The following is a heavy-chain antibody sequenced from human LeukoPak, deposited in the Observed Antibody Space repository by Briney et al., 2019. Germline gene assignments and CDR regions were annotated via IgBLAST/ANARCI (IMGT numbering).Heavy chain of an antibody. V-gene: IGHV1-2*04. CDR3: ARSPYSSGWYSSFFDY. CDR1: GYTFTGYY. Sequence: ASVKVSCKASGYTFTGYYMHWVRQAPGQGLEWMGWINPNSGGTNYAQKFQGWVTMTRDTSISTAYMELSRLRSDDTAVYYCARSPYSSGWYSSFFDYWGQGTLVTVSP. J-gene: IGHJ4*02. D-gene: IGHD6-19*01. CDR2: INPNSGGT.